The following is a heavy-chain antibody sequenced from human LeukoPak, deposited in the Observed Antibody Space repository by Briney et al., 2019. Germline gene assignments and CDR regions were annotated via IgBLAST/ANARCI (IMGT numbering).Heavy chain of an antibody. CDR3: ARHVSGGYFDY. J-gene: IGHJ4*02. V-gene: IGHV4-59*08. Sequence: PSETLSLTCTVSGGSIISYSNSTYYWSWIRQPPGKGLEWIAYIYNSGSTHYNPSLKSRVTISVDTSKKQFSLKLSSVTAADTAVYYCARHVSGGYFDYWGQGALVTVSS. CDR1: GGSIISYSNSTYY. CDR2: IYNSGST. D-gene: IGHD2-15*01.